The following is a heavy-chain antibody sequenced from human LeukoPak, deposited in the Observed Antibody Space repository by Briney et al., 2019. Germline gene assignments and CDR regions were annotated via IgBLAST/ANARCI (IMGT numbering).Heavy chain of an antibody. CDR3: AKVAAGAVNSRWSNYMDI. CDR1: GFYFSGST. J-gene: IGHJ6*03. D-gene: IGHD6-19*01. Sequence: GGSLRLSCAASGFYFSGSTMNWVRQAPATGLEWVAVISNSGGNFFYSDSVKGRRTISRVNSKNTLSLLLNSLLAAAAAAYYCAKVAAGAVNSRWSNYMDIWGKGTRVIVS. V-gene: IGHV3-23*01. CDR2: ISNSGGNF.